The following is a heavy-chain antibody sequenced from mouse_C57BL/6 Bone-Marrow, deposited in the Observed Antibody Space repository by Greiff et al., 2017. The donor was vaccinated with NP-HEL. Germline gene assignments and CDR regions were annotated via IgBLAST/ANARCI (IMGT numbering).Heavy chain of an antibody. CDR3: AREGGLRRRTYAMDY. CDR1: GFTFSDYY. V-gene: IGHV5-16*01. D-gene: IGHD2-4*01. CDR2: INYDGSST. J-gene: IGHJ4*01. Sequence: EVNVVESEGGLVQPGSSMKLSCTASGFTFSDYYMAWVRQVPEKGLEWVANINYDGSSTYYLDSLKSRFIIPRDNAKNILYLQMSSLKSEDTATYYCAREGGLRRRTYAMDYWGQGTSVTVSS.